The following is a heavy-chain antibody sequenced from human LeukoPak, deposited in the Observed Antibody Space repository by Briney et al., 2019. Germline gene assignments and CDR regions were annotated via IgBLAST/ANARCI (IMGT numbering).Heavy chain of an antibody. Sequence: PGGSLRLSCAAFGFNFSSHDMHWVRQPTGKGLEWVSVIGTAGNTYYTDSVKGRFTISRDNSKNTLYLQMNGLRADDTAVYYCARDLGKGAYFDYWGQGTLVTVSS. D-gene: IGHD1-1*01. J-gene: IGHJ4*02. V-gene: IGHV3-13*01. CDR3: ARDLGKGAYFDY. CDR1: GFNFSSHD. CDR2: IGTAGNT.